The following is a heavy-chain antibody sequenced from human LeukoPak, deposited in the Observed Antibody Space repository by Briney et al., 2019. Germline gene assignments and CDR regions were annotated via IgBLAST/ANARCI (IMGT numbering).Heavy chain of an antibody. D-gene: IGHD1-14*01. CDR1: GGSISSATYY. J-gene: IGHJ4*02. CDR3: ARGLNQYYFAS. Sequence: PSQTLSLTCTVSGGSISSATYYWSWFRQPAGKELEWIGRISASGSTNYSPSLKSRLTISVDTSKHQFSLKLSSVTATDTAVYYCARGLNQYYFASWGQGTLVTVSS. V-gene: IGHV4-61*02. CDR2: ISASGST.